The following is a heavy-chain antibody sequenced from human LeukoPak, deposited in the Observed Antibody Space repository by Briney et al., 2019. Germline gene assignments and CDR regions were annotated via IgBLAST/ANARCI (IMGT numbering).Heavy chain of an antibody. CDR2: ISGSGGST. Sequence: GGSLRLSCAASGFTFSSYAMSWVRQAPGKGLEWVSAISGSGGSTYYADSVKGRFTISRDNSKNTLYLQMNSLRAEDTAVYYCARGSNYYDSSGYYLDYWGQGTLVTVSS. CDR1: GFTFSSYA. D-gene: IGHD3-22*01. CDR3: ARGSNYYDSSGYYLDY. V-gene: IGHV3-23*01. J-gene: IGHJ4*02.